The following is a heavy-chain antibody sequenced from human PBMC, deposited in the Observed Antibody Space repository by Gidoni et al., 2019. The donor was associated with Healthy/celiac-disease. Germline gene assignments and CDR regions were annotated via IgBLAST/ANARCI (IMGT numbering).Heavy chain of an antibody. D-gene: IGHD5-12*01. V-gene: IGHV4-61*01. J-gene: IGHJ5*02. CDR2: IYYSGST. CDR3: AREGVAKYNWFDP. CDR1: GRSVSSGSYY. Sequence: QVQLQESGPGLVKPSATLSLTCTVSGRSVSSGSYYWSWIRQPPGKGLEWIGYIYYSGSTNYNPSLKSRVTISVDTSKNQFSLKLSSVTAADTAVYYCAREGVAKYNWFDPWGQGTLVTVSS.